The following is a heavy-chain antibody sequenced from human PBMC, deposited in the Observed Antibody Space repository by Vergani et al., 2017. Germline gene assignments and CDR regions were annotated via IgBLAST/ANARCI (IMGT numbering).Heavy chain of an antibody. Sequence: EVQLVESGGGLVQPGGSLRLSCAASGFTFSSYEMNWVRQAPGKGLEWVSYISSSGSTIYYAHSVKGRFTISRDNATNSLYLQMNSLRAEDAAVYYCAAPISMDVWGKGTTVTVSS. J-gene: IGHJ6*03. CDR2: ISSSGSTI. V-gene: IGHV3-48*03. CDR3: AAPISMDV. CDR1: GFTFSSYE.